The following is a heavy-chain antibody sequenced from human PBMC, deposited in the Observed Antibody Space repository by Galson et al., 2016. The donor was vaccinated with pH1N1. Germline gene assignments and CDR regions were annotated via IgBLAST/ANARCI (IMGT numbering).Heavy chain of an antibody. CDR2: SVPVFGSA. CDR1: GGSLSTYP. Sequence: SVKVSCKASGGSLSTYPISWVRQAPGLGLEWMGRSVPVFGSAKYSPRFQGRVAISRDDSASTVYMELTSLTAEETGIYYCAKDRTVDYGQSPPFFESWGQGTLVSVSS. D-gene: IGHD3-16*01. CDR3: AKDRTVDYGQSPPFFES. V-gene: IGHV1-69*05. J-gene: IGHJ4*02.